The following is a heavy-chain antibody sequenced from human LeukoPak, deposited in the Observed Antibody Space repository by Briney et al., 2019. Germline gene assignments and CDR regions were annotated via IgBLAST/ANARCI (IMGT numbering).Heavy chain of an antibody. Sequence: GRSLRLSCAASGFTFDDYAMHWVRQAPGKGLEWVGRIKSKTDGGTTDYAAPVKGRFTISRDDSKNTLYLQMNSLKTEDTAVYYCTTDATAYWGQGTLVTVSS. CDR1: GFTFDDYA. D-gene: IGHD1-14*01. CDR3: TTDATAY. CDR2: IKSKTDGGTT. J-gene: IGHJ4*02. V-gene: IGHV3-15*01.